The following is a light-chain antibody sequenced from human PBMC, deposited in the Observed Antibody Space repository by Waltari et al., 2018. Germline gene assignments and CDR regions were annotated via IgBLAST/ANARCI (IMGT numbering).Light chain of an antibody. V-gene: IGLV3-21*04. J-gene: IGLJ7*01. CDR3: QVWASSTDHHAV. Sequence: SYVLTQPPSVSVAPGQTARITCGGNDIGSKSVHWYQQKPGQAPVLGIFYDSDRPSGIPGRFSGSNTGNTATLSISMVEAGDEAGYYCQVWASSTDHHAVFGGGTQLTVL. CDR1: DIGSKS. CDR2: YDS.